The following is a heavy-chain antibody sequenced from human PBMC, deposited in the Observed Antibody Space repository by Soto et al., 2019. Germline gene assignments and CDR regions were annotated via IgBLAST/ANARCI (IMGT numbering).Heavy chain of an antibody. J-gene: IGHJ6*02. CDR2: IYHSGST. Sequence: SETLSLTCAVSGGSISSGGYSWSWIRQPPGKGLECIGYIYHSGSTYYNPSLKSRVTISVDTSKNQFSLKLSSVTAADTAVYYCARDRATVTTSVYYYGMDVWGQGNRVTVAS. V-gene: IGHV4-30-2*01. CDR3: ARDRATVTTSVYYYGMDV. D-gene: IGHD4-17*01. CDR1: GGSISSGGYS.